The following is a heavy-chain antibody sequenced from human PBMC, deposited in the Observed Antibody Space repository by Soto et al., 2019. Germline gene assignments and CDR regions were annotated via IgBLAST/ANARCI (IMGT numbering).Heavy chain of an antibody. CDR2: INAGNGNT. Sequence: AASVKVSCKASGYTFTSYAMHWVRQAPGQRLEWMGWINAGNGNTKYSQKFQGRVTITRDTSASTAYMELSSLRSEDTAVYYCARDCCSSTSSGAPTNWFDPWGQGTLVTVSS. CDR3: ARDCCSSTSSGAPTNWFDP. D-gene: IGHD2-2*01. J-gene: IGHJ5*02. CDR1: GYTFTSYA. V-gene: IGHV1-3*01.